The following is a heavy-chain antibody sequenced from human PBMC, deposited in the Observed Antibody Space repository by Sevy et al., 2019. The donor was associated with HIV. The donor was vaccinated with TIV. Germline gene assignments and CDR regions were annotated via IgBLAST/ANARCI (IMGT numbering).Heavy chain of an antibody. CDR3: ATPGIAVAGPYYYYYYGMDV. D-gene: IGHD6-19*01. V-gene: IGHV1-2*02. Sequence: SVKVSCKASGYTFTGYYMHWVRQAPGQGLEWMGWINPNSGGTNYAQKLQGRVTMTRDTSISKAYMELSRLRSDDTAVYYCATPGIAVAGPYYYYYYGMDVWGQGTTVTVSS. J-gene: IGHJ6*02. CDR2: INPNSGGT. CDR1: GYTFTGYY.